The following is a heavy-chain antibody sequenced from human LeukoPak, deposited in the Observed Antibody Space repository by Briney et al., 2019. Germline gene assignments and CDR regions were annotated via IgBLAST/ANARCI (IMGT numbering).Heavy chain of an antibody. Sequence: GGSLTLSCAASGYTFSSYSMNWARQAPGKGLEWVSYINGSISTIYYADSVKGRFTISRDNAKNSLYLQMNSLRAEDTAVYYCAELGITMIGGVWGKGTTVTISS. CDR3: AELGITMIGGV. CDR2: INGSISTI. J-gene: IGHJ6*04. V-gene: IGHV3-48*04. D-gene: IGHD3-10*02. CDR1: GYTFSSYS.